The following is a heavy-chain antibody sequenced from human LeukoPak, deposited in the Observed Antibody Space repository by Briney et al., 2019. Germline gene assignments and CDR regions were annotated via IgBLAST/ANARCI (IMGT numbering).Heavy chain of an antibody. CDR3: ANMGYSYAPGLFDP. CDR2: IYETGST. Sequence: SETLSLTCTVSGSSISSAYYWDWIRQPPGKGLEWIGNIYETGSTYYNPSLMSRVTISIDTSKNRFSLKLSSVTAADTAVYYCANMGYSYAPGLFDPWGQGTLVTVSS. J-gene: IGHJ5*02. V-gene: IGHV4-38-2*02. CDR1: GSSISSAYY. D-gene: IGHD5-18*01.